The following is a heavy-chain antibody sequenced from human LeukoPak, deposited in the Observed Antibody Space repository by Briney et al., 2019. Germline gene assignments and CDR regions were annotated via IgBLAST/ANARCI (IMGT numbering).Heavy chain of an antibody. CDR3: ARVGLVPGDAFDI. CDR1: GGSISSYY. J-gene: IGHJ3*02. V-gene: IGHV4-59*01. Sequence: SETLSLTCTVSGGSISSYYWSLIRQPPGKGLEWIGYIYYSGSTNYNPSLKSRVTISVDTSKNQFSLKLSSVTAADTAVYYCARVGLVPGDAFDIWGQGTMVTVSS. D-gene: IGHD6-19*01. CDR2: IYYSGST.